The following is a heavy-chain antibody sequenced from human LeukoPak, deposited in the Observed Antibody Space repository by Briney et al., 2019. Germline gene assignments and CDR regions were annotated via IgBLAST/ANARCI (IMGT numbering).Heavy chain of an antibody. CDR3: ARHGLGGGGPVDY. CDR1: GGYFSSSGYY. J-gene: IGHJ4*02. V-gene: IGHV4-39*01. CDR2: IYYSGST. Sequence: SETLSLTCAVSGGYFSSSGYYWGWIRLPPGKGLEWIGRIYYSGSTYYNPSPESRVTISVDTSKCQFSLKLSSVTAADTAVYYCARHGLGGGGPVDYWGQGTLVTVSS. D-gene: IGHD3-16*01.